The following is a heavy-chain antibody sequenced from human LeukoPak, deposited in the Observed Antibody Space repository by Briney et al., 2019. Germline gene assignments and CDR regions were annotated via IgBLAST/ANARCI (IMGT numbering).Heavy chain of an antibody. V-gene: IGHV1-2*02. CDR2: INPNSGGT. D-gene: IGHD5-24*01. Sequence: ASVTVSCKASGYTFTGYYMHWVRQAPGQGLEWMGWINPNSGGTNYAQKFQGRVTMTRDTSISTAYMELSRLRSDDTAVYYCARDSRDGYNYFDYWGQGTLVTVSS. CDR1: GYTFTGYY. J-gene: IGHJ4*02. CDR3: ARDSRDGYNYFDY.